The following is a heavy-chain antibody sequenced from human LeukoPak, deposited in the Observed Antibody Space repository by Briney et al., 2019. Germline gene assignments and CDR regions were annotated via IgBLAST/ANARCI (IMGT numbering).Heavy chain of an antibody. V-gene: IGHV3-66*01. D-gene: IGHD6-13*01. CDR1: EFGVSSNY. Sequence: GGSLRLSCAASEFGVSSNYMNWVRQAPGKGLEWVSVIYSGGSTYYADSVKGRFTISRDNSKNTLYLQMNSLRAEDTAVYYCAGGARRQQPFDYWGQGTLVTVSS. J-gene: IGHJ4*02. CDR2: IYSGGST. CDR3: AGGARRQQPFDY.